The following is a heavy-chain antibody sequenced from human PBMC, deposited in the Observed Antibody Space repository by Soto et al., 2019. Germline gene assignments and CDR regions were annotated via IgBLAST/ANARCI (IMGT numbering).Heavy chain of an antibody. CDR3: ARTPSGYNDY. Sequence: SVKVSCKASGGTFSTYTFSWVRQAPGQGLEWMGRIIPIFGRPTYAQKFLGRVTMTSDTSTSTVYMELNSLRSEDTAVYYCARTPSGYNDYWGQGALVTVSS. V-gene: IGHV1-69*02. CDR2: IIPIFGRP. J-gene: IGHJ4*02. D-gene: IGHD5-12*01. CDR1: GGTFSTYT.